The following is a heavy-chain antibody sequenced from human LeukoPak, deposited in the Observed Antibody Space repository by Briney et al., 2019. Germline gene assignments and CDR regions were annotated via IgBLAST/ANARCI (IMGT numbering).Heavy chain of an antibody. CDR2: IYYIGTT. CDR1: GGSISTYH. Sequence: SETLTLTCSVPGGSISTYHWSWIRQPPGKGLEWVGYIYYIGTTNYNPSLKSRVTISVDTSKNQFYLKLNSVTAADTAVYICARAVDSSSWYSDYWGQGTLVTVSS. J-gene: IGHJ4*02. D-gene: IGHD6-13*01. V-gene: IGHV4-59*01. CDR3: ARAVDSSSWYSDY.